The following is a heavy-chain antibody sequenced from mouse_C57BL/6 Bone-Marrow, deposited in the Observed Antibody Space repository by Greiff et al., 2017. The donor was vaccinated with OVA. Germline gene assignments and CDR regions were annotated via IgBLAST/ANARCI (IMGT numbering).Heavy chain of an antibody. D-gene: IGHD3-2*01. CDR3: ARNSGDRGSFYYFDY. CDR2: IWSGGST. V-gene: IGHV2-2*01. J-gene: IGHJ2*01. CDR1: GFSLTSYG. Sequence: VKLMESGPGLVQPSQSLSITCTVSGFSLTSYGVHWVRQSPGKGLEWLGVIWSGGSTDYNAAFISRLNISKDNSKSQVFFKMNSLQADDTAIYYCARNSGDRGSFYYFDYWGQGTTLTVSS.